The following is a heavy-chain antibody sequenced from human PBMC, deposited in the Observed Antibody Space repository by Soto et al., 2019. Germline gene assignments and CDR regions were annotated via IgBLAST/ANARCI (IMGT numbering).Heavy chain of an antibody. CDR2: ISAYNGNT. J-gene: IGHJ5*02. V-gene: IGHV1-18*01. Sequence: ASVKGSCKASGYTFTSYGISWVRQAPGQGLEWMGWISAYNGNTNYAQKLQGRVTMTTDTSTSTAYMELRSLRSDDTAVYYCARDRSITTVVLALSGGWFDPWRQLPLVTVS. CDR1: GYTFTSYG. D-gene: IGHD3-22*01. CDR3: ARDRSITTVVLALSGGWFDP.